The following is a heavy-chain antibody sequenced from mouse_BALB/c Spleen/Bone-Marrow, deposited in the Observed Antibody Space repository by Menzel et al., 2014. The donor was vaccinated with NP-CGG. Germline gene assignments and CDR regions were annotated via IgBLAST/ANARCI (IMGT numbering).Heavy chain of an antibody. CDR1: GYSITSGYS. CDR2: IHYSGGT. CDR3: ARWNGYYAMDY. D-gene: IGHD1-2*01. V-gene: IGHV3-1*02. J-gene: IGHJ4*01. Sequence: VQLQQSGPALVKPSQSLSLTCTVTGYSITSGYSWHWIWQYPGNTLEWMGYIHYSGGTNYNPSLKSRISITRDTSKNQFFLQLNSVTTEDTATYYCARWNGYYAMDYWGQGTSVTVSS.